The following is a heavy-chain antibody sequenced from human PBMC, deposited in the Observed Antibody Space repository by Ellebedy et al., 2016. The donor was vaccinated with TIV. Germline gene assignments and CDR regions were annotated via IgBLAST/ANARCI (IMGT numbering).Heavy chain of an antibody. CDR2: INPSDGAT. V-gene: IGHV1-2*02. CDR3: ARDVLSSGYDCPGY. Sequence: ASVKVSCXTSGYNFPIFYVHWVRQVPGQGFEWMGWINPSDGATHYIEKFQHRFTMTRDTSITTVYMQLTSLTSDDTAVYYCARDVLSSGYDCPGYWGQGSLVTVSS. CDR1: GYNFPIFY. D-gene: IGHD6-25*01. J-gene: IGHJ4*02.